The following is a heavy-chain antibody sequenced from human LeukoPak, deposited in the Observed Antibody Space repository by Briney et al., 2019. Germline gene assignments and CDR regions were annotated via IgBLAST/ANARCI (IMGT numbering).Heavy chain of an antibody. CDR3: ARSLLWFGEVPYYFDY. Sequence: GASVKVSCKASGCTFSSYAISWVRQAPGQGLEWMGGIIPIFGTANYAQKFQGRVTITADESTSTAYMELSILRSEDTAVYYCARSLLWFGEVPYYFDYWGQGTLVTVSS. D-gene: IGHD3-10*01. J-gene: IGHJ4*02. CDR1: GCTFSSYA. CDR2: IIPIFGTA. V-gene: IGHV1-69*13.